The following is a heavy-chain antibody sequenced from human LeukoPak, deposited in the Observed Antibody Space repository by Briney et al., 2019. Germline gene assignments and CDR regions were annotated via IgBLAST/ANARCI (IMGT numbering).Heavy chain of an antibody. CDR2: IGGSNGDT. J-gene: IGHJ3*02. Sequence: ASVTVSRKASGYTFSSFGISWVRQAPGQGLEWMGWIGGSNGDTNYAQIFQGRVTMTTDTSTTTAYMELRSLRSDDTAVYYCARDYYYGSGSHWADTFDIWGQGTMVAVSS. D-gene: IGHD3-10*01. CDR1: GYTFSSFG. V-gene: IGHV1-18*01. CDR3: ARDYYYGSGSHWADTFDI.